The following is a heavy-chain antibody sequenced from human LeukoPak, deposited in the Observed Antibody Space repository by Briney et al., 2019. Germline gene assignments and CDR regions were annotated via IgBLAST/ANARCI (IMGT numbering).Heavy chain of an antibody. D-gene: IGHD6-6*01. CDR3: AKDHYSSSPGHFDY. J-gene: IGHJ4*02. V-gene: IGHV3-23*01. CDR2: ISGSGDIT. CDR1: GFTFSSYA. Sequence: GGSLTLSCAPSGFTFSSYAMSWVPHAPGKGREWVSGISGSGDITYYADPVKGRFTISRDNSNNTLYLQMNSLRAEDTAVYYCAKDHYSSSPGHFDYWGQGTLVTVSS.